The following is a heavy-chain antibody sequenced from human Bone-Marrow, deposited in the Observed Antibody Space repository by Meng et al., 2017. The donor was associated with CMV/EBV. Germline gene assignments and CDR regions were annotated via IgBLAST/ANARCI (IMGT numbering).Heavy chain of an antibody. V-gene: IGHV3-23*03. D-gene: IGHD3-10*01. Sequence: LRLSCAASGFTFSSYAMSWVRQAPGKGLEWVSVIYSGGSSTYYADSVKGRFTISRDNSKNTLYLQMNSLRAEDTAVYYCVFGVFYFDYWGQGTLVTVSS. CDR3: VFGVFYFDY. CDR1: GFTFSSYA. J-gene: IGHJ4*02. CDR2: IYSGGSST.